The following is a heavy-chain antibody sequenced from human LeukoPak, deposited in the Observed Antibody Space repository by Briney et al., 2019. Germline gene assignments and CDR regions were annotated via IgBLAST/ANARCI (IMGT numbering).Heavy chain of an antibody. CDR2: IYYSGST. CDR3: ARDLIYYDRSGYHNDAFDI. Sequence: SGTLSLTCTVSGGSISGYYWSWIRQPPGKGLEWIGYIYYSGSTNYNPSLKSRVTISLDTSKNQFSLKLSSVTAADTAVYYCARDLIYYDRSGYHNDAFDIWGQGTMVTVSS. J-gene: IGHJ3*02. V-gene: IGHV4-59*01. CDR1: GGSISGYY. D-gene: IGHD3-22*01.